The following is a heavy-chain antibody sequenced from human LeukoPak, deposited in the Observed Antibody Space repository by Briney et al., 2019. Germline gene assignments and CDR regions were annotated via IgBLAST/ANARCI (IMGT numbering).Heavy chain of an antibody. CDR2: ISGTGDST. D-gene: IGHD3-22*01. V-gene: IGHV3-23*01. CDR3: AKECGRDYDDRAFDI. CDR1: GSAFASYA. Sequence: GGSLRLSCAASGSAFASYAMNWVRQSPERGLEGVAAISGTGDSTSYADSLKGRFTISRDNSKNTVYLQMSRLTAEDTAVYYCAKECGRDYDDRAFDIWGQGTMVTVSS. J-gene: IGHJ3*02.